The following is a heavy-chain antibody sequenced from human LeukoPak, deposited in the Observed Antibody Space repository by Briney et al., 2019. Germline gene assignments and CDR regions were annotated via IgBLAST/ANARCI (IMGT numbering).Heavy chain of an antibody. D-gene: IGHD3-9*01. CDR1: GGSISSYY. CDR2: INHSGST. J-gene: IGHJ3*02. V-gene: IGHV4-34*01. CDR3: ARGGQPYYDVLTGHGGAFDI. Sequence: SETLSLTCTVSGGSISSYYWSWIRQPPGKGLEWIGEINHSGSTNYNPSLKSRVTISLDTSKNQFSLKLSSVTAADTAVYYCARGGQPYYDVLTGHGGAFDIWGQGTMVTVSS.